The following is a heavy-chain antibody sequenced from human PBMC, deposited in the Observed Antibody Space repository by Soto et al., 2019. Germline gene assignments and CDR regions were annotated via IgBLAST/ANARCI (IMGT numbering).Heavy chain of an antibody. D-gene: IGHD2-2*01. J-gene: IGHJ5*02. Sequence: GGSLRLSCAASGFTFSSYSMNWVRQAPGKGLEWVSSISSSSSYIYYADSVKGRFTISRDNAKNSLYLQMNSLRAEDTAVYYCARDFVVVPAAMRISRTDNWFDPWGQGTLVTVSS. CDR1: GFTFSSYS. V-gene: IGHV3-21*01. CDR3: ARDFVVVPAAMRISRTDNWFDP. CDR2: ISSSSSYI.